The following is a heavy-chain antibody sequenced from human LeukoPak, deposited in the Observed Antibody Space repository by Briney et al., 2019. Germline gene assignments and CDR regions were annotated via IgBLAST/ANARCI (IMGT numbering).Heavy chain of an antibody. V-gene: IGHV4-61*02. D-gene: IGHD2-15*01. CDR1: GGSISSGSYY. CDR2: IYTSGST. Sequence: SQTLSLTCTVTGGSISSGSYYWSWIRQPAGKGLEWIGRIYTSGSTNYNPSLKSRLPLSVDTSKNEFSLKLSSVTAADTAVYYCARDAVVVAATYYYYYYMDVWGKGTTVTISS. CDR3: ARDAVVVAATYYYYYYMDV. J-gene: IGHJ6*03.